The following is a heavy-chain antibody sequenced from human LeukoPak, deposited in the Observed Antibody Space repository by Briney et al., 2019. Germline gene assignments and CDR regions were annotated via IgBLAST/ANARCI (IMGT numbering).Heavy chain of an antibody. CDR3: ARDFALLWLGDKPFDY. D-gene: IGHD3-10*01. J-gene: IGHJ4*02. Sequence: ASVKVSCKASGYTFGDYGFSRVRQAPGQGLEWMGWISALNGNTYYVQKFKGRVTMTTDSSTNTAYMELRSLRSDDTAVYFCARDFALLWLGDKPFDYWGQGTLVTVSS. V-gene: IGHV1-18*01. CDR1: GYTFGDYG. CDR2: ISALNGNT.